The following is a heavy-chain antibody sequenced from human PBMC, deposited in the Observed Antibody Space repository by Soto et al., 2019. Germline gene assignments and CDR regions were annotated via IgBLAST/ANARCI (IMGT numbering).Heavy chain of an antibody. Sequence: QVLLVQSGAEVRKPGASVKVSCKSSGYTFTTYGVAWVRQAPGQGLEWMGWISGHNGKTLYAQNLQDIVTMNPDTSTSTAYMERRSLRSDDTAVYFWAIERPLVDSPMADGFDFWGQGPRVTASS. CDR1: GYTFTTYG. CDR2: ISGHNGKT. J-gene: IGHJ3*01. V-gene: IGHV1-18*01. CDR3: AIERPLVDSPMADGFDF. D-gene: IGHD5-18*01.